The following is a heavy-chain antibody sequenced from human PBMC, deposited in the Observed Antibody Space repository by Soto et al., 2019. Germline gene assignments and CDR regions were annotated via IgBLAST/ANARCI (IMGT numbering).Heavy chain of an antibody. CDR2: IYPGDSDT. V-gene: IGHV5-51*01. D-gene: IGHD6-13*01. J-gene: IGHJ4*03. CDR1: VYSVTSYW. Sequence: GESLKISGKGSVYSVTSYWIGWVRQMPGKGLEWMGIIYPGDSDTRYSPSFQGQVTISADKSISPADLQWSSLKASDTAMYYCARGLTYSSSPIHFDYWGPGTLVNLS. CDR3: ARGLTYSSSPIHFDY.